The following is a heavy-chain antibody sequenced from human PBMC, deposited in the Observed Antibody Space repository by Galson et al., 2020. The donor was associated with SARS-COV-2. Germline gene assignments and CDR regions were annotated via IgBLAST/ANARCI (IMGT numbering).Heavy chain of an antibody. CDR1: GFTFSSYE. CDR2: ISSSGSTI. Sequence: GGSLRLSCAASGFTFSSYEMNWVRQAPGKGLEWVSYISSSGSTIYYADSVKGRFTISRDNAMNSLYLQMNSLRAEDTAVYYCARTQDYGDYVYYYYYGMDVWGQGTTVTVSS. D-gene: IGHD4-17*01. V-gene: IGHV3-48*03. CDR3: ARTQDYGDYVYYYYYGMDV. J-gene: IGHJ6*02.